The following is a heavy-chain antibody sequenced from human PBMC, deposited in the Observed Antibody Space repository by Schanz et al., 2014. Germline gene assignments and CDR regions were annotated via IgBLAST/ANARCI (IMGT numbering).Heavy chain of an antibody. J-gene: IGHJ4*02. Sequence: EVQLVESGGGLVQPGGSLRLSCAASGFTVSKNYMSWVRQAPGKGLEWVSRMIGSGSSVFYADSVKGRFTISRDNLKNTVYLQMNSLRAGDTAVYYCAKVAPAATCLDSWGLGTLVTVSS. CDR1: GFTVSKNY. CDR2: MIGSGSSV. CDR3: AKVAPAATCLDS. D-gene: IGHD2-2*01. V-gene: IGHV3-23*04.